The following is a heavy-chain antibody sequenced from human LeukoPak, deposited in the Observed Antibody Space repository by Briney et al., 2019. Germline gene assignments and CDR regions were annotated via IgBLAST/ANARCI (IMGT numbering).Heavy chain of an antibody. CDR1: GLTLSSYA. V-gene: IGHV3-30*04. CDR2: ISYDGSNK. CDR3: ARVRPSVAGIQYYFDY. J-gene: IGHJ4*02. D-gene: IGHD6-19*01. Sequence: GGSLRLSYAASGLTLSSYAMHWVRQAPGKGLEWVAVISYDGSNKYYADSVKGRFTISRDNSKNTLYLQMNSLRAEDTAVYYCARVRPSVAGIQYYFDYWGQGTLVTVSS.